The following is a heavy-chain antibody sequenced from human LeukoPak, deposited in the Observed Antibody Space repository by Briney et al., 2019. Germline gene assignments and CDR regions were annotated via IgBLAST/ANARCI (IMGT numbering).Heavy chain of an antibody. J-gene: IGHJ4*02. Sequence: PGGSLRLSCEASGFSFSNYFMSWIRQAPGKGLEWVSYITNSGRSTNYADAVKGRFTISRDNAKKSVYLEMTDLRAEDTAVYYCAREASGNYYVFDSWGQGTLVFVSS. CDR1: GFSFSNYF. V-gene: IGHV3-11*04. D-gene: IGHD3-16*01. CDR3: AREASGNYYVFDS. CDR2: ITNSGRST.